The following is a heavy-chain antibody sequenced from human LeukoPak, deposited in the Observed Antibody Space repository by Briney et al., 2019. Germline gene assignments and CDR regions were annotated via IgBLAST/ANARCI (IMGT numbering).Heavy chain of an antibody. CDR1: GFTFSTYC. Sequence: PGGSLRLSCAASGFTFSTYCMHWVRQAPGKGLEWVAVISNDATKKYYADSVKGRSTISRDNSENTLYLQMNSLRAEDTAVYYCAKDMNTVTTTFDYWGQGTLVTVSS. CDR3: AKDMNTVTTTFDY. J-gene: IGHJ4*02. D-gene: IGHD4-17*01. V-gene: IGHV3-30*18. CDR2: ISNDATKK.